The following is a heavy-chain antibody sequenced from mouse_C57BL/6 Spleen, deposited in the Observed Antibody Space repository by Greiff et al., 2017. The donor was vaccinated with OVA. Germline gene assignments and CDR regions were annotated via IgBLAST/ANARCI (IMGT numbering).Heavy chain of an antibody. D-gene: IGHD1-1*01. CDR2: IYPRSGNT. CDR1: GYTFTSYG. V-gene: IGHV1-81*01. Sequence: VKLQESGAELARPGASVKLSCKASGYTFTSYGISWVKQRTGQGLEWIGEIYPRSGNTYYNEKFKGKATLTADKSSSTAYMELRSLTSEDSAVYFCARSDYGSSYNDYWGQGTTLTVSS. CDR3: ARSDYGSSYNDY. J-gene: IGHJ2*01.